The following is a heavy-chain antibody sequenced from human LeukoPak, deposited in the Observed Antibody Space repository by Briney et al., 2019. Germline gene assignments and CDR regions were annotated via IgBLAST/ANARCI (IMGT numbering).Heavy chain of an antibody. J-gene: IGHJ3*02. CDR1: GGSISSSSYY. CDR3: ARDYRDYYAFDI. CDR2: IYYSGST. V-gene: IGHV4-39*07. D-gene: IGHD3-22*01. Sequence: TSETLSLTCTVSGGSISSSSYYWGWIRQPPGKGLEWIGSIYYSGSTYYNPSLKSRVTISVDTSKNQFSLKLSSVTAADTAVYYCARDYRDYYAFDIWGQGTMVTVSS.